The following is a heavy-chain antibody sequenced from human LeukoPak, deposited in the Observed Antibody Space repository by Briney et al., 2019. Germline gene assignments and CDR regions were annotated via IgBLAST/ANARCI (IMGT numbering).Heavy chain of an antibody. D-gene: IGHD1-1*01. Sequence: GRSLRLSCAASGFTFSSYAMHWVRQAPGKGLEWVAVISYDGSNKYYADSVKGRFTISRDNSKNTLYLQMNSLRAEDTAVYYCAKNLRNWKIDYWGQGTLVTVSS. J-gene: IGHJ4*02. CDR3: AKNLRNWKIDY. V-gene: IGHV3-30-3*02. CDR2: ISYDGSNK. CDR1: GFTFSSYA.